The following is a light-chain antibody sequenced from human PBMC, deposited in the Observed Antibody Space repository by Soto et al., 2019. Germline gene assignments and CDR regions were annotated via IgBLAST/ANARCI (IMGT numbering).Light chain of an antibody. V-gene: IGLV1-44*01. J-gene: IGLJ2*01. CDR3: SAWDDTLNGPL. CDR2: VTN. CDR1: RSNVGRNA. Sequence: QSVLTQPPSASGTPGQTVTISCSGRRSNVGRNAVSWYQQVPGMAPKLLVFVTNKRPSWVPDRFSGSASGASASLAISGLQSEDEADYYCSAWDDTLNGPLFGGGTKLTVL.